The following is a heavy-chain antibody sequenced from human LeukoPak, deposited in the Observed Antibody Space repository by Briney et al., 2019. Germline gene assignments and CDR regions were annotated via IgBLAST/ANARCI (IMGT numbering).Heavy chain of an antibody. Sequence: GASVKVSCRASGYTFTSYGINWMRQAPGQGLEWMGWISAYNGNTNYAQKLQGRVTMTTDTSTSTAYMELRSLRSDDTAVYYCARDRSQGYFDWLLSNTNAFDIWGQGTMVTVSP. J-gene: IGHJ3*02. CDR1: GYTFTSYG. CDR3: ARDRSQGYFDWLLSNTNAFDI. V-gene: IGHV1-18*01. D-gene: IGHD3-9*01. CDR2: ISAYNGNT.